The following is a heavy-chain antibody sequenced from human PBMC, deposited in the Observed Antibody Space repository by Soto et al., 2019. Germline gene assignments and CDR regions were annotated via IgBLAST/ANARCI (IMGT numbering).Heavy chain of an antibody. CDR2: IWYDGSNK. CDR1: GFTFSSYG. Sequence: GGSLRLSCAASGFTFSSYGMHWVRQAPGKGLEWVAVIWYDGSNKYYADSVKGRFTISRDNSKNTLYLQMNSLRAEDTAVYYCARDGMYSSSSYYYYYGMDVWGQGTTVTVS. J-gene: IGHJ6*02. V-gene: IGHV3-33*01. D-gene: IGHD6-6*01. CDR3: ARDGMYSSSSYYYYYGMDV.